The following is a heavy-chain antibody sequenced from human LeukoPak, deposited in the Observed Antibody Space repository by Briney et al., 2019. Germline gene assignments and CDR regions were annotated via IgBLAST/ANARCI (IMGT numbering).Heavy chain of an antibody. V-gene: IGHV3-30*18. CDR2: ISYDGSNK. Sequence: GGSLRLSCAASGFTFSSYGMHWVRQAPGKGLEWVAVISYDGSNKYYADSVKGRFAISRDNSKNTLYLQMNSLRAEDTAVYYCAKEWGWLQFSYSDYWGQGTLVTVSS. J-gene: IGHJ4*02. CDR1: GFTFSSYG. D-gene: IGHD5-12*01. CDR3: AKEWGWLQFSYSDY.